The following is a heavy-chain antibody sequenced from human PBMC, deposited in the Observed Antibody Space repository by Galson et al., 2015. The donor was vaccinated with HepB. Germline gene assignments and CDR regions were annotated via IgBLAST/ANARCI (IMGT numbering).Heavy chain of an antibody. Sequence: SLRLSCAASGFTFSSYAMHWVRQAPGKGLEWVAVISYDGSNKYYADSVKGRFTISRDNSKNTLYLQMNSLRAEDTAVYYCARESRFLEGRPLDYWGQGTLVTVSS. D-gene: IGHD3-3*01. CDR3: ARESRFLEGRPLDY. CDR1: GFTFSSYA. V-gene: IGHV3-30-3*01. J-gene: IGHJ4*02. CDR2: ISYDGSNK.